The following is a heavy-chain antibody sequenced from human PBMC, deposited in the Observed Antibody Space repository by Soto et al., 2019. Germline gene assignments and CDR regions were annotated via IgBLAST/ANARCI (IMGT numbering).Heavy chain of an antibody. V-gene: IGHV3-48*03. CDR3: ARDTDYGGNSGAFDI. J-gene: IGHJ3*02. D-gene: IGHD4-17*01. CDR1: GFTFSSYE. Sequence: PGGSLRLSCAASGFTFSSYEMNWVRQAPGKGLEWVSYISSSGSTIYYADSVKGRFTISRDNAKNSLYLQMNSLRAEDTAVYYCARDTDYGGNSGAFDIWGQGTMVTVSS. CDR2: ISSSGSTI.